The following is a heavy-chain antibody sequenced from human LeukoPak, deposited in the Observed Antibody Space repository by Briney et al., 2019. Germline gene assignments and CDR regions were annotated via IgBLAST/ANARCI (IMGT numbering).Heavy chain of an antibody. CDR2: IDSNGEST. Sequence: GGSLRISCAVSGLTFNDYDMAWVRQSPGKGLEWVSYIDSNGESTTYADSVKGRFTISRDNAKNSLFLHMNSLRAEDTAFYYCARDGGIYFPFDFWGQGTLVTVSS. D-gene: IGHD5-12*01. CDR1: GLTFNDYD. CDR3: ARDGGIYFPFDF. V-gene: IGHV3-20*04. J-gene: IGHJ4*02.